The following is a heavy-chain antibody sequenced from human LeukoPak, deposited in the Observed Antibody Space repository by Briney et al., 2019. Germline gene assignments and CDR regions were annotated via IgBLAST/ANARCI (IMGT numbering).Heavy chain of an antibody. V-gene: IGHV1-69*05. J-gene: IGHJ4*02. D-gene: IGHD4-23*01. CDR1: GGTFSSYT. CDR3: ARAMPMVVTLPGKYYFDY. CDR2: IIPIFGTA. Sequence: GASVKVSCKASGGTFSSYTISWVRQAPRQGLEWMGGIIPIFGTAHYAQKFQGRVTITTDESTSTAYMELSSLRSEDTAVYYCARAMPMVVTLPGKYYFDYWGQGTLVTVSS.